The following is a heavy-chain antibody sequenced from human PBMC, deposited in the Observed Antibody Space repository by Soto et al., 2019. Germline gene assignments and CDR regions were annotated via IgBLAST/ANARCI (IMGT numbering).Heavy chain of an antibody. CDR1: GFTFSSYG. CDR2: IWYDGSNK. D-gene: IGHD2-15*01. J-gene: IGHJ6*02. CDR3: ASEYCSGGRCYYYGMDV. Sequence: QVQLVESGGXVVQPGRSLXLSCAASGFTFSSYGMHWVRQAPXXGLEWVAVIWYDGSNKYYADSVKGRFTISRDNSKNTLYLEMNSLRAEDTAVYYCASEYCSGGRCYYYGMDVWGQGTTVTVSS. V-gene: IGHV3-33*01.